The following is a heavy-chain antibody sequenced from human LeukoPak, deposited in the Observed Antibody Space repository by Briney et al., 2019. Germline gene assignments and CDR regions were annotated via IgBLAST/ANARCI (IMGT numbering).Heavy chain of an antibody. V-gene: IGHV4-61*08. CDR3: ARSVEGYCRGGSCYSYSYYMDV. Sequence: SETLSLTCAVSGGSVSRSGYSWSWIRQPPGKGLEWIGYIYYSGSTNYNPSLKSRVTISVDTSKNQFSLKLSSVTAADTAVYYCARSVEGYCRGGSCYSYSYYMDVWGKGTTVTVSS. CDR1: GGSVSRSGYS. D-gene: IGHD2-15*01. CDR2: IYYSGST. J-gene: IGHJ6*03.